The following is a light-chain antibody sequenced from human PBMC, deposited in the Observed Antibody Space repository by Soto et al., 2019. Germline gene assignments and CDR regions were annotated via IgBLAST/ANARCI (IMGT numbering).Light chain of an antibody. CDR1: QAISNS. Sequence: DIHMTQSPSSLYASVGDRVTITCQASQAISNSLNWYQQKSGRAPKLLIYDVSYLETGGPSRFSGRRSGTNFIVTISSLQTEDIATYYCQQYDDFPYTLGQGTKLEIK. V-gene: IGKV1-33*01. J-gene: IGKJ2*01. CDR2: DVS. CDR3: QQYDDFPYT.